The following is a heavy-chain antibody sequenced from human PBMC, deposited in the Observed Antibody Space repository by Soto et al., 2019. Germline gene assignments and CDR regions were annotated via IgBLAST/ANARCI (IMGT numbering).Heavy chain of an antibody. V-gene: IGHV3-30-3*01. D-gene: IGHD5-12*01. CDR3: ARDGRRRIPGYSGYDYVPDDY. Sequence: GGSLRLSCAASGFTFSSYAMHWVRQAPGKGLEWVAVISYDGSNKYYADSVKGRFTISRDNSKNTLYLQMNSLRAEDTAVYYCARDGRRRIPGYSGYDYVPDDYWGQGTLVTVSS. J-gene: IGHJ4*02. CDR2: ISYDGSNK. CDR1: GFTFSSYA.